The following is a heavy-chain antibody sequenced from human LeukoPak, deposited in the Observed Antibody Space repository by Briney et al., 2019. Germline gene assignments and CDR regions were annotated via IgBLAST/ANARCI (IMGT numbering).Heavy chain of an antibody. D-gene: IGHD3-22*01. Sequence: GGSLRLSCAVSGFTFSNVWMSWVRQAPGKGLEWVGRIKSKTDGATTDYGAPVKGRFTVSRDDSKNTLYLQMNSLKTEYTAVYYCTTDVPYYYDRSPTINDYWGQGTLVTVSS. CDR1: GFTFSNVW. CDR3: TTDVPYYYDRSPTINDY. CDR2: IKSKTDGATT. J-gene: IGHJ4*02. V-gene: IGHV3-15*01.